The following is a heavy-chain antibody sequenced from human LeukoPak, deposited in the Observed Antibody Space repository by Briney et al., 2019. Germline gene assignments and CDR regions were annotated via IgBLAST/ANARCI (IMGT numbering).Heavy chain of an antibody. V-gene: IGHV3-48*04. CDR1: GFTFSSYS. J-gene: IGHJ6*02. D-gene: IGHD2-15*01. Sequence: GGSLRLSCAASGFTFSSYSMNWVRQAPGKGLEWVSYISSSSSTIYYADSVKGRFTISRDNAKNSLYLQMNSLRAEDTAVYYCARDGYCSGGSCSSTYYYYGMDVWGQGTTVTVSS. CDR2: ISSSSSTI. CDR3: ARDGYCSGGSCSSTYYYYGMDV.